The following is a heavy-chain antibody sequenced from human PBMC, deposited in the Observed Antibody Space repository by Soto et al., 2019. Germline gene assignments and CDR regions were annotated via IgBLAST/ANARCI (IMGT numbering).Heavy chain of an antibody. CDR1: GFTFSSYS. CDR3: ARDPASNVYFDY. V-gene: IGHV3-21*01. Sequence: EVQLVESGGGLVKPGGSLRLSCAASGFTFSSYSMNWVRQAPGKGLEWVSSISSSSSYIYYADSLKGRFTISRDNAKNSLYLQMNSLRAEDTAVYYCARDPASNVYFDYWGQGTLFTVSS. D-gene: IGHD3-16*01. J-gene: IGHJ4*02. CDR2: ISSSSSYI.